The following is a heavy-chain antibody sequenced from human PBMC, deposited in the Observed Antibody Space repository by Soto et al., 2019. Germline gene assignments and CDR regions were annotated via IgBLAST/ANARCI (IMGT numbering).Heavy chain of an antibody. V-gene: IGHV1-69*13. CDR1: GGTFSSYA. CDR2: IIPIFGTA. J-gene: IGHJ4*02. CDR3: ASPRKPRSYCSGGSCYSVGLGR. Sequence: SVKVSCKASGGTFSSYAISWVRQAPGQGLEWMGGIIPIFGTANYAQKFQGRVTITADESTSTAYMELSSLRSEDTAVFYCASPRKPRSYCSGGSCYSVGLGRWGQGTLVTVSS. D-gene: IGHD2-15*01.